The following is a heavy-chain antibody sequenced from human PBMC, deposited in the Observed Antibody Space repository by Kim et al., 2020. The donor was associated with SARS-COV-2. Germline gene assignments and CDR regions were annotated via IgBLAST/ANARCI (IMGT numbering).Heavy chain of an antibody. CDR1: GFTPGFTFSSYW. CDR3: ARDGLGFDV. Sequence: GGSLRLSCAASGFTPGFTFSSYWMSWVRQAPGSGLEWVANIKEDGSEKNYVNSVKGRFTVSRDNTKNSLYLEMNSLTAADTAIYYCARDGLGFDVWGQGTLGTVSS. CDR2: IKEDGSEK. J-gene: IGHJ4*02. D-gene: IGHD3-16*01. V-gene: IGHV3-7*01.